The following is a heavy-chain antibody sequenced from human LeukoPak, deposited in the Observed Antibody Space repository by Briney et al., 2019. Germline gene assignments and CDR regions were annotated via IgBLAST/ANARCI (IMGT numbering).Heavy chain of an antibody. CDR2: ISGSGGST. Sequence: PGGSLRLSCAASGFTFSSYAMSGVGQAPGRGGEWVSAISGSGGSTYYADSVKGRFTISRDNSKNTLYLQMNSLRAEDTAVYYCAKLVGNFDYWGQGTLVSVSS. V-gene: IGHV3-23*01. D-gene: IGHD1-26*01. J-gene: IGHJ4*02. CDR3: AKLVGNFDY. CDR1: GFTFSSYA.